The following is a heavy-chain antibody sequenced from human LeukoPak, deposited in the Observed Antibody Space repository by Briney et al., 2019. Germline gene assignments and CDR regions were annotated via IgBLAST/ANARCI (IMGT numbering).Heavy chain of an antibody. D-gene: IGHD2-8*02. CDR1: GGTFSNYA. V-gene: IGHV1-69*01. CDR2: IIPIFGTA. Sequence: SVKVSCKASGGTFSNYAISWVRQAPGQGLEWMGAIIPIFGTANYAQKFQGRVTITADESTSTAYMELSSLRSEDTAVYYCAREESGGYFDYGGQGTLVTVSS. CDR3: AREESGGYFDY. J-gene: IGHJ4*02.